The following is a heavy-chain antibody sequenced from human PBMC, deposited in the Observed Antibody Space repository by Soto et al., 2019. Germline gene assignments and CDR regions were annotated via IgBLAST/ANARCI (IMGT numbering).Heavy chain of an antibody. CDR3: ARDLWVTTVVYYYGMDV. Sequence: GGSLRLSCAASGFTFSSYWMSWVRQAPGKGLEWVANIKQDGSEKYYVDSVKGRFTISRDNAKNSLYLQMNSLRAEDTAVYYCARDLWVTTVVYYYGMDVWGQGTTVTVSS. D-gene: IGHD4-17*01. CDR2: IKQDGSEK. J-gene: IGHJ6*02. CDR1: GFTFSSYW. V-gene: IGHV3-7*05.